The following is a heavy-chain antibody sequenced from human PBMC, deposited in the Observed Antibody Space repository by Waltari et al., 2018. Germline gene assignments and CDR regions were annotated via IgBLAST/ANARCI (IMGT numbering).Heavy chain of an antibody. CDR2: IIPIFGTA. V-gene: IGHV1-69*01. J-gene: IGHJ6*02. CDR1: GGTFSSYA. Sequence: QVQLVQSGAEVKKPGSSVKVSCKASGGTFSSYAISWVRQAPGQGLEWMGGIIPIFGTANYAQKFQGRVTITADESTSTAYMELSSLRSEDTAVYYCARDGVVVVPDRPYGMDVWGQGTTVTVSS. D-gene: IGHD2-2*01. CDR3: ARDGVVVVPDRPYGMDV.